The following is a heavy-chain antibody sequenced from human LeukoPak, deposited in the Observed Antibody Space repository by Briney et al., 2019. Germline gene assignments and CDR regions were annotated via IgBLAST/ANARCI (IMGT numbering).Heavy chain of an antibody. CDR3: TTDRVIYYGMDV. V-gene: IGHV3-48*01. J-gene: IGHJ6*02. Sequence: GGSLRLSCAASGFTFSSYSMNWVRQAPGKGLEWVSYISSSSSTIYYADSVKGRFTISRDNAKNSLYLQMNSLKTEDTAVYYCTTDRVIYYGMDVWGQGTTVTVSS. D-gene: IGHD3-10*01. CDR2: ISSSSSTI. CDR1: GFTFSSYS.